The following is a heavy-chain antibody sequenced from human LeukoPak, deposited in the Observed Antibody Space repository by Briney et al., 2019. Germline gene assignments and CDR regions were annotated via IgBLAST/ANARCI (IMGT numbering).Heavy chain of an antibody. Sequence: GGSLRLSCAASGFTFSSYSMNWVRQAPGKGLEWVSSISSSSSYIYYADSAKGRFTISRDNSKNTLYLQMNSLRAEDTAVYYCARERELAWDYWGQGTLVTVSS. D-gene: IGHD1-26*01. J-gene: IGHJ4*02. V-gene: IGHV3-21*04. CDR1: GFTFSSYS. CDR2: ISSSSSYI. CDR3: ARERELAWDY.